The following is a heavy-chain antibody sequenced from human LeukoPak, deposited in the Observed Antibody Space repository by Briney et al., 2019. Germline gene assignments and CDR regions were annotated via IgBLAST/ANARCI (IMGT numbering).Heavy chain of an antibody. V-gene: IGHV1-2*02. CDR2: INPNSGGT. CDR3: ARGTSCTNGVCSPVAYFDY. CDR1: GYTFTGYY. Sequence: GASVKVSCKASGYTFTGYYMHWVRQAPGQGLEWMGWINPNSGGTNYAQKFQGRVTMTRDTSISTAYMELSRLRSDDTAVYYCARGTSCTNGVCSPVAYFDYWGQGTLVTVSS. J-gene: IGHJ4*02. D-gene: IGHD2-8*01.